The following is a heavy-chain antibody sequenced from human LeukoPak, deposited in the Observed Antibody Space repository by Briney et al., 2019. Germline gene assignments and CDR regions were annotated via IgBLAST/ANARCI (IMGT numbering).Heavy chain of an antibody. V-gene: IGHV3-23*01. D-gene: IGHD3-16*01. J-gene: IGHJ4*02. CDR1: CVTFRNYG. CDR2: ISCSGGSR. CDR3: GRGYYFDY. Sequence: GGALRLCYGASCVTFRNYGGSWIFQAPGKGLEWVSAISCSGGSRYDADAEKGRVTVSRDKSKNTLYLQMNSLRAEATAVYYCGRGYYFDYWGQGTLVTVSS.